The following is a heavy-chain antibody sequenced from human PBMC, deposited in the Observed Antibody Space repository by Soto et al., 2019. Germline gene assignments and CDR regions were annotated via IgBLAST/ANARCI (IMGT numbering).Heavy chain of an antibody. J-gene: IGHJ4*02. D-gene: IGHD3-9*01. CDR2: IYYSGST. CDR1: GGSISSYY. V-gene: IGHV4-59*08. CDR3: ARLRYFDWLLRNPTFDY. Sequence: SETLSLTCTVSGGSISSYYLSWIRQPPGKGLEWIGYIYYSGSTNYNPSLKSRVTISVDTSRNQFSLKLSSVTAADTAVYYCARLRYFDWLLRNPTFDYWGQGTLVTVSS.